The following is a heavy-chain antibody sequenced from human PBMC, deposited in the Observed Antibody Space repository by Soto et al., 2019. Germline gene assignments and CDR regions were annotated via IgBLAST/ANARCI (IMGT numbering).Heavy chain of an antibody. CDR3: ARAPYSSSSHY. CDR2: ISSSGSTI. J-gene: IGHJ4*02. Sequence: VGSLRLSCAASGFTFSDYYMSWIRQAPGKGLEWVSYISSSGSTIYYADSVKGRFTISRDNAKNSLYLQMNSLRAEDTAVYYCARAPYSSSSHYWGQGTLVTVSS. V-gene: IGHV3-11*01. CDR1: GFTFSDYY. D-gene: IGHD6-6*01.